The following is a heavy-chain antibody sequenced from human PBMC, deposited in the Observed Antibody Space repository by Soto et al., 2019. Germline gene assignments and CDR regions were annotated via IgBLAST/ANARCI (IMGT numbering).Heavy chain of an antibody. CDR1: GFTFSSYS. V-gene: IGHV3-23*01. D-gene: IGHD6-19*01. CDR3: AKSGWPQTDYYYYYSMDV. J-gene: IGHJ6*03. CDR2: ISGSGGST. Sequence: PGGSLILSCAASGFTFSSYSMSWVRQAPGKGLEWVSAISGSGGSTYYADSVKGRFTISRDNSKNTLYLQMNSLRAEDTAVYYCAKSGWPQTDYYYYYSMDVWGKGTTVTVSS.